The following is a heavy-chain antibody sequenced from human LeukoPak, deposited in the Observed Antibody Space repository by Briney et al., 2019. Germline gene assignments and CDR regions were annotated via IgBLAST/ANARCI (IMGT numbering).Heavy chain of an antibody. CDR1: GFTVSNNY. Sequence: TGGSLRLSCAASGFTVSNNYMSWVRQAPGKGLEWVSVIHSGGTTNHADSVQGRFTISRDNSKTTVYLHMNSLRAEDTAVYYCARDSDSGYGPFASWGQGTLVTVSS. CDR3: ARDSDSGYGPFAS. V-gene: IGHV3-53*01. CDR2: IHSGGTT. D-gene: IGHD5-12*01. J-gene: IGHJ4*02.